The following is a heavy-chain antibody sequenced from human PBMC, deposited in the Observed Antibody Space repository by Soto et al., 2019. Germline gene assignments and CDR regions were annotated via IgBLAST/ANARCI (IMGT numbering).Heavy chain of an antibody. D-gene: IGHD6-19*01. CDR3: ARPLGYRSGRGGQLFDY. J-gene: IGHJ4*02. CDR2: IWYDGSNK. V-gene: IGHV3-33*01. CDR1: GFTFSDSA. Sequence: GGSLRLSCATSGFTFSDSAMHWVRQAPGKGLEWVAVIWYDGSNKFYADSVNGRFTISRDNSKNILYLQMNSLRAEDTAIYHCARPLGYRSGRGGQLFDYWGQGTQVTVSS.